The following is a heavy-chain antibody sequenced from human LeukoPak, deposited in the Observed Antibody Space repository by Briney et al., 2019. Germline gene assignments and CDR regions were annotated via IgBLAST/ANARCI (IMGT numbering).Heavy chain of an antibody. CDR2: ISGSSSYI. J-gene: IGHJ4*02. CDR1: GFTFSSYN. V-gene: IGHV3-21*01. Sequence: GGSLRLSCAASGFTFSSYNMNWVRQAPGKGLEWVSSISGSSSYIYYADSVEGRFTISRDNAKNSLYLQMSSLRVEDTAVYYCAKARYSSGWYGVTYYFDYWGQGTLVTVSS. CDR3: AKARYSSGWYGVTYYFDY. D-gene: IGHD6-19*01.